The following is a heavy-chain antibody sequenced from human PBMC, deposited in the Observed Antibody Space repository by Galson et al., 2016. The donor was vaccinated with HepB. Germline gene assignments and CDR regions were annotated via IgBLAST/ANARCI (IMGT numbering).Heavy chain of an antibody. V-gene: IGHV3-30*04. J-gene: IGHJ4*02. CDR3: ARVSSGRGGLFNY. Sequence: SLRLSCAASGFTFSSYAMHWVRQVPGKGLQWVALIAYDGSNKFADSAKGRFTISRDNSKNTLYLQMNSLRAEDTAVYYCARVSSGRGGLFNYWGQGTLVTVSS. CDR1: GFTFSSYA. CDR2: IAYDGSNK. D-gene: IGHD6-19*01.